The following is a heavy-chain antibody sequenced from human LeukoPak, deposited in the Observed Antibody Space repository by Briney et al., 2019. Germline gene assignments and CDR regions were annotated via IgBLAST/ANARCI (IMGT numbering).Heavy chain of an antibody. D-gene: IGHD1-26*01. CDR1: GYTFTSYG. J-gene: IGHJ4*02. CDR3: ARVDPSGSYGY. V-gene: IGHV1-18*01. CDR2: ISAYNGNT. Sequence: ASVKVSCTASGYTFTSYGISWVRQAPGQRLEWMGWISAYNGNTNYAQKLQGRVTMTTDTSTSTAYVELRSLRSDDTAVYYCARVDPSGSYGYWGQGTLVTVSS.